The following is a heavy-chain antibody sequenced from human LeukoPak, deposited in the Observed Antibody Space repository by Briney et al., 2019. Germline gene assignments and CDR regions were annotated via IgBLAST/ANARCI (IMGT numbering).Heavy chain of an antibody. CDR3: ASLRRGELYSLGY. CDR1: GGSFSGYY. Sequence: SETLSLTCAAYGGSFSGYYWSWIRQPPGKGLEWIGEINHSGSTNYNPSLKSRVTISVDTSKNQFSLKLSSVTAADTAVYYCASLRRGELYSLGYWGQGTLVTVSS. D-gene: IGHD3-16*01. CDR2: INHSGST. V-gene: IGHV4-34*01. J-gene: IGHJ4*02.